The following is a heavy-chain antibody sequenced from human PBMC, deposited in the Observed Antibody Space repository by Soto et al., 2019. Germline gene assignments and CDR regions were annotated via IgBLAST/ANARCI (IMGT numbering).Heavy chain of an antibody. Sequence: EVQLLESGGGLVQPGGSLRLSCAASGFTFSTYAMSWVRQAPGKGLEWVSGISRGGRSTYYADSVKGRFTISRDDSKNTRYLQINGLRADNTAVYYCAYNWGSYLASQQNWGQGTLVNVSS. CDR2: ISRGGRST. CDR1: GFTFSTYA. CDR3: AYNWGSYLASQQN. V-gene: IGHV3-23*01. J-gene: IGHJ4*02. D-gene: IGHD3-16*01.